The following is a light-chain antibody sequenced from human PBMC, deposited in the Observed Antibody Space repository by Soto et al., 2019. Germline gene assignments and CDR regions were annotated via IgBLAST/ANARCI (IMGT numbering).Light chain of an antibody. CDR2: LSSDGSH. V-gene: IGLV4-69*01. CDR1: SGHSSYA. Sequence: QPVLTQSPSASASLGASVKLTCTLSSGHSSYAIAWHQQQPEKGPRYLMKLSSDGSHSKGDGIPDRFSGSNSGAERYLTISSLQSEVEADYYCQTWDIGARVVFGGGTKLTVL. CDR3: QTWDIGARVV. J-gene: IGLJ2*01.